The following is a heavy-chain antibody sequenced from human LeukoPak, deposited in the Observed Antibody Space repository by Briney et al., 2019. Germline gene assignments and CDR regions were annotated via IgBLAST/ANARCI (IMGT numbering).Heavy chain of an antibody. J-gene: IGHJ5*02. Sequence: SETLSLTCTVSGGSISSSSYYWGWIRQPPGKGLEWIGSIYYSGSTYYNPSLKSRVTISVDTSKNQFSLKLSSVTAADTAVYYCASRAGTMVRGVIIAGWFDPWGQGTLVTASS. CDR2: IYYSGST. V-gene: IGHV4-39*01. CDR3: ASRAGTMVRGVIIAGWFDP. D-gene: IGHD3-10*01. CDR1: GGSISSSSYY.